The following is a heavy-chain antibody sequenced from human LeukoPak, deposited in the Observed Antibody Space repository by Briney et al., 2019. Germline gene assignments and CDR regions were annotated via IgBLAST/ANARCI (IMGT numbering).Heavy chain of an antibody. D-gene: IGHD2-2*02. CDR1: GFTFDDYA. CDR3: AKGGYCSSTSCSTKRFYYYGMDV. V-gene: IGHV3-9*01. CDR2: ISWNSGSI. Sequence: PGGSLRLSCSASGFTFDDYAMHWGRQAPGKGLEWVSGISWNSGSIGYADSVKGRFTISRDNAKNSLYLQMNSLRAEDTALYYCAKGGYCSSTSCSTKRFYYYGMDVWGQGTTVTVSS. J-gene: IGHJ6*02.